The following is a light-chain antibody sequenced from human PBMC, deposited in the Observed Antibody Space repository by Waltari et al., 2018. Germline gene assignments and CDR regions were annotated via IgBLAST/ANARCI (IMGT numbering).Light chain of an antibody. CDR3: QVWDSSSDHPYV. CDR2: DDS. J-gene: IGLJ1*01. Sequence: SYVLTQPPSVSVAPGQTARITCGGNNIGSKSVHWYQQKPGQAPVLVVYDDSDRPSGIPRRCSGSNSGNTATLTISRVEAGDEADYYCQVWDSSSDHPYVFGTGTKVTVL. V-gene: IGLV3-21*02. CDR1: NIGSKS.